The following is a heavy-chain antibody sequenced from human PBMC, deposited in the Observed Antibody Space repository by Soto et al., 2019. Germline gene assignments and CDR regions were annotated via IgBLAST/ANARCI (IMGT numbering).Heavy chain of an antibody. D-gene: IGHD6-19*01. CDR1: GGSISSYY. CDR3: AKGGRQWLVTSDFNY. CDR2: IYYSGST. V-gene: IGHV4-59*01. J-gene: IGHJ4*02. Sequence: SETLSLTCTVSGGSISSYYWSWIRQPPGKGLEWIGYIYYSGSTNYNPSLKSRVTISVDSPKNTVSLEMTSLRAEDTAVYYCAKGGRQWLVTSDFNYWGQGALVTVSS.